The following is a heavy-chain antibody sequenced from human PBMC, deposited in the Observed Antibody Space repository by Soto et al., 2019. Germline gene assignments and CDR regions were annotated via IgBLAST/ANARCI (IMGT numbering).Heavy chain of an antibody. J-gene: IGHJ4*02. V-gene: IGHV1-69*13. Sequence: SVKVSCKASGGTFSSYAISWVRQAPGQGLEWMGGIIPIFGTANYAQKFQGRVTITADESTSTAYMELSSLRSEDTAVYYCAREGGYSYGTLDYWGQGTLVTVSS. CDR3: AREGGYSYGTLDY. CDR2: IIPIFGTA. CDR1: GGTFSSYA. D-gene: IGHD5-18*01.